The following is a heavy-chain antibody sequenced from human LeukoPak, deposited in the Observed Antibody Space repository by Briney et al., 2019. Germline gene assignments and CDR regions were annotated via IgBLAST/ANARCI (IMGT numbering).Heavy chain of an antibody. CDR2: INSDGSDT. V-gene: IGHV3-74*01. CDR3: ARSGGMDV. Sequence: PGGSLRLSCAASGFSFSTYCMYWVRQAPGKGLVWVSRINSDGSDTSYADSVKGRFTISRDNAKNTLFLQMNSLRGEDTAVYYCARSGGMDVWGQGTTVTVSS. CDR1: GFSFSTYC. J-gene: IGHJ6*02.